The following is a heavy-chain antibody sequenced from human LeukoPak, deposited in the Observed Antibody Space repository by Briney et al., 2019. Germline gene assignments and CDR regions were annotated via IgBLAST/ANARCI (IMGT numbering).Heavy chain of an antibody. CDR1: GFTFGDYA. CDR3: ARDPSGSYSLYYFDY. Sequence: GRSLRLSCTASGFTFGDYAMTWFRQAPGKGLEWVGFIRSKTYGGTTEYAASVKGRFTISRDDSKSIAYLQMNSLKTEDTAVYYCARDPSGSYSLYYFDYWGQGTLVAVSS. CDR2: IRSKTYGGTT. J-gene: IGHJ4*02. D-gene: IGHD1-26*01. V-gene: IGHV3-49*03.